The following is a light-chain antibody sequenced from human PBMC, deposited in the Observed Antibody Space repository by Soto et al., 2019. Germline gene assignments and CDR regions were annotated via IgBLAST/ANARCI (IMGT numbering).Light chain of an antibody. Sequence: QSVLTQPASVSGSPGQSITISCTGTSSDVGGYSYVSWYQQCPGKAPKLMIFDVSYRPSGVSNRFSGSKSGNTASLTISGLQAEDEADYYCSSYTSSSSNVFGTGTKVPS. CDR3: SSYTSSSSNV. CDR2: DVS. CDR1: SSDVGGYSY. J-gene: IGLJ1*01. V-gene: IGLV2-14*01.